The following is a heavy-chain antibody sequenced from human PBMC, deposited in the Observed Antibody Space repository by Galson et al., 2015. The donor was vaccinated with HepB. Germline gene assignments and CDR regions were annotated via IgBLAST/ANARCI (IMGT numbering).Heavy chain of an antibody. Sequence: SVKVSCKASGYTFTNYRIHWVRQAPGQGLEWMGIMNPSDGSTKYAQRFQGTVAMTRDTSTSRAHMELRSLRSEDTAVYFCARGDSTYYFDSRGYLVDYWGQGTLVTGAS. J-gene: IGHJ4*02. CDR3: ARGDSTYYFDSRGYLVDY. CDR2: MNPSDGST. V-gene: IGHV1-46*01. D-gene: IGHD3-22*01. CDR1: GYTFTNYR.